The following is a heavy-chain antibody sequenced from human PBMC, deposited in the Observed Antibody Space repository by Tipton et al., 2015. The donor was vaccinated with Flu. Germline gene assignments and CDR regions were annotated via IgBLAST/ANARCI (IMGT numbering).Heavy chain of an antibody. CDR2: IRYDGSDK. CDR1: GFTFSGYG. D-gene: IGHD2-15*01. CDR3: TRDSWKWSFDH. J-gene: IGHJ4*02. V-gene: IGHV3-30*02. Sequence: SLRLSCAASGFTFSGYGMHWVRQAPGKGLEWVARIRYDGSDKYYADSVKGRFTMSTDISKNTLYLEMNNLRAEDTAVNYCTRDSWKWSFDHWGQGTRVTVSS.